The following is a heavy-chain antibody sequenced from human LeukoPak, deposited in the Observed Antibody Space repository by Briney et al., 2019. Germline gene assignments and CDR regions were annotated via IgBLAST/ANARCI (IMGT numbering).Heavy chain of an antibody. J-gene: IGHJ5*02. D-gene: IGHD1-14*01. CDR2: TSYSGNT. CDR3: TRAPRKAWFDP. Sequence: SETLSLTCSVSGGSISSFYCSWIRQPPGKGLEWIGYTSYSGNTNYNPSLKSRVTMSVDTSRKQFSLRLTSLTAADTAVYYCTRAPRKAWFDPWGQGTLVTVSS. CDR1: GGSISSFY. V-gene: IGHV4-59*01.